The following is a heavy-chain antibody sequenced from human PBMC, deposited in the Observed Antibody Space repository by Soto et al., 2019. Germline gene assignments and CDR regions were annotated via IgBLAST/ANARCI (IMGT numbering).Heavy chain of an antibody. J-gene: IGHJ2*01. V-gene: IGHV1-69*08. D-gene: IGHD4-17*01. CDR1: GGTFSSHT. CDR3: ARPGFGDYWYCGL. CDR2: IIPALGTA. Sequence: QDQLVQSGAEVKKPGSSVKVSCKASGGTFSSHTFSWVRQAPGQGLEWMGRIIPALGTATYAQKFQGRVTITADESATTVYMELNSLRSEDTAAYYCARPGFGDYWYCGLWGSGTLVTVSS.